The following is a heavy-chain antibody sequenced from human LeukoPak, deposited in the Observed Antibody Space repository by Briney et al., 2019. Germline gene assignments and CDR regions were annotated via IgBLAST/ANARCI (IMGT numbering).Heavy chain of an antibody. Sequence: PSETLSHACTVSGYSIISDYFWGWIRQPAGKGLEWIGTIYHSGSTYYSPSLKSRVTVSVDTSKNEFSLNLTSVTAADTAVYFCARGIVGSRDFYFRYYFDYWGQGTLVTVSS. D-gene: IGHD3/OR15-3a*01. V-gene: IGHV4-38-2*02. CDR1: GYSIISDYF. CDR3: ARGIVGSRDFYFRYYFDY. CDR2: IYHSGST. J-gene: IGHJ4*02.